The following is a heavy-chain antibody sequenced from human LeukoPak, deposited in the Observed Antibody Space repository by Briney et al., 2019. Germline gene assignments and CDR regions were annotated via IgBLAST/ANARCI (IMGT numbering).Heavy chain of an antibody. CDR3: ARGFYHYDSSGYRRFDY. CDR2: INPNSGGT. D-gene: IGHD3-22*01. CDR1: GYTFTGYY. Sequence: ASVKVSCKASGYTFTGYYMHWVRQAPGQGLEWMGWINPNSGGTNYAQKFQGRVTMTRDTSISTAYMELSRLRSDDTAVYYCARGFYHYDSSGYRRFDYWGQGTLVTVSS. J-gene: IGHJ4*02. V-gene: IGHV1-2*02.